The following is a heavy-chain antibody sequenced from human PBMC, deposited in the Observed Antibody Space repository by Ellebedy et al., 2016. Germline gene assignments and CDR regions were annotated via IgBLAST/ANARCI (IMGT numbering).Heavy chain of an antibody. V-gene: IGHV5-51*01. D-gene: IGHD3-22*01. CDR3: ARYTLRDSSGYSFPFDY. CDR2: IYPGDSDT. CDR1: GYSFTSYW. J-gene: IGHJ4*02. Sequence: GESLKISXKGSGYSFTSYWIGWVRQMPGKGLEWMGIIYPGDSDTRYSPSFQGQVTISADKSISTAYLQWSSLKASDTAMYYCARYTLRDSSGYSFPFDYWGQGTLVTVSS.